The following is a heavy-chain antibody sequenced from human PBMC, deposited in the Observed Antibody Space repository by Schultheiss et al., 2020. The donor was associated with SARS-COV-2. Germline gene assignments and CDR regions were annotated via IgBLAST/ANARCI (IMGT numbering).Heavy chain of an antibody. CDR3: ARGGWSRSHRPFDY. V-gene: IGHV1-18*01. CDR1: GYTFTSYG. D-gene: IGHD6-19*01. Sequence: ASVKVSCKASGYTFTSYGISWVRQAPGQGLEWMGWISAYNGNTNYAQKFQGRVTITADKSTSTAYMELRSLRSDDTAVYYCARGGWSRSHRPFDYWGQGTLVTV. J-gene: IGHJ4*02. CDR2: ISAYNGNT.